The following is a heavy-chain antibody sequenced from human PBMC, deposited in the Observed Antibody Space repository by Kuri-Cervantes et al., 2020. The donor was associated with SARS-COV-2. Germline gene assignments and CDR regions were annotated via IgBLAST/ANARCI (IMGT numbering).Heavy chain of an antibody. D-gene: IGHD3-3*01. Sequence: ASVKVSCKASGYTFTSYGISRVRQAPGQGLEWMGWISAYNGNTNYAQKLQGRVTMTTDTSTSTAYMELRSMISDYTAVYYCARDLGVPSDTNPGAGAFDIWGQGTMVTVSS. CDR1: GYTFTSYG. CDR3: ARDLGVPSDTNPGAGAFDI. V-gene: IGHV1-18*01. J-gene: IGHJ3*02. CDR2: ISAYNGNT.